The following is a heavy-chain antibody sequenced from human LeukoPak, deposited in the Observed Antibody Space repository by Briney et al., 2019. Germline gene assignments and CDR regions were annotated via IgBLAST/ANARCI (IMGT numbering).Heavy chain of an antibody. D-gene: IGHD3-22*01. CDR2: IYTSGST. CDR3: ARSSEGRYYYDSSGFSYYYYYMDV. J-gene: IGHJ6*03. V-gene: IGHV4-4*07. Sequence: SETLSLTCTVSGGSFSTYYWSWIRQPAGKGLEWIGHIYTSGSTNYNPSLKSRVTISVDTSKNQFSLKLSSVTAADTAVYYCARSSEGRYYYDSSGFSYYYYYMDVWGKGTTVTISS. CDR1: GGSFSTYY.